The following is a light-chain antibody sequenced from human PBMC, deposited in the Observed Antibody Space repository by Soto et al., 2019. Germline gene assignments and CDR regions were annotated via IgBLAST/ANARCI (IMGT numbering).Light chain of an antibody. CDR2: EVS. Sequence: QSVLTQPASASGSPGQSITISCTGTSSDGGGYNHVSWYQQHPGKAPKLMIYEVSYRPSGVSNRLSGSKSGNTASLTISGLQAEDEADYYCSSYTSSSTQVFGTGTKVTVL. CDR3: SSYTSSSTQV. V-gene: IGLV2-14*01. CDR1: SSDGGGYNH. J-gene: IGLJ1*01.